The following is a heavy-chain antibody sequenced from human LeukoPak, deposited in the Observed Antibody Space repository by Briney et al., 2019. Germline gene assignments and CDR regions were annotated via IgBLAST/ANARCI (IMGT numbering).Heavy chain of an antibody. CDR2: IIPIFGTA. CDR3: ARILSSSWYEYFHH. Sequence: SVKVSCKASGGAFSNYAISWVRQAPGQGLEWMGAIIPIFGTANYAQKFQGRVTITADESTSTAYMELSSLRSEDTAVYYCARILSSSWYEYFHHWGQGTLVTVSS. D-gene: IGHD6-19*01. CDR1: GGAFSNYA. J-gene: IGHJ1*01. V-gene: IGHV1-69*13.